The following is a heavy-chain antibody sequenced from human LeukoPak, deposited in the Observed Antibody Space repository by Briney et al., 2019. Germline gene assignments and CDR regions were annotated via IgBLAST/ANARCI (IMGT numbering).Heavy chain of an antibody. CDR1: GFTSGDYS. Sequence: GSLRLSCAASGFTSGDYSMSWVRQAPGKGLEYIGFIRTKDFGGTTEYAASVKGRFTISRDDSKSIAYLQIHSLQSEDTAVYYCSRDGLDYYGSGSYRGFDYWGQGTLVTVSS. D-gene: IGHD3-10*01. CDR3: SRDGLDYYGSGSYRGFDY. J-gene: IGHJ4*02. V-gene: IGHV3-49*04. CDR2: IRTKDFGGTT.